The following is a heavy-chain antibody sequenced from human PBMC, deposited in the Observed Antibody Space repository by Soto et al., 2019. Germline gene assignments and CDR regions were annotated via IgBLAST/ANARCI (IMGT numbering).Heavy chain of an antibody. D-gene: IGHD5-12*01. CDR3: GRLGALATISYYFDY. Sequence: QLQLQESGPGLVKPSEALSLTCTVSGGSVSSSSYYWGWVRQPPGKGLQWIGRVYYSGSTYYNPSYESCVTRSVNKSKDQVTIKVMSLSAADTAVYYGGRLGALATISYYFDYWGQGALVTVSS. J-gene: IGHJ4*02. CDR1: GGSVSSSSYY. CDR2: VYYSGST. V-gene: IGHV4-39*01.